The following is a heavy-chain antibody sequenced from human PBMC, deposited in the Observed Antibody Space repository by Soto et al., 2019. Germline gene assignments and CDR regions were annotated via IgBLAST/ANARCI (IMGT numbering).Heavy chain of an antibody. J-gene: IGHJ6*02. V-gene: IGHV1-69*02. Sequence: ASVKVSCKASGGPYSKYSISWVRQAPGQGLEWMGRIIPIFDITNYAQKLQGRVTMTTDTSTSTAYMELRSLRSDDTAVYYCARAYYYYYGMDVWGQGTTVTVSS. CDR2: IIPIFDIT. CDR3: ARAYYYYYGMDV. CDR1: GGPYSKYS.